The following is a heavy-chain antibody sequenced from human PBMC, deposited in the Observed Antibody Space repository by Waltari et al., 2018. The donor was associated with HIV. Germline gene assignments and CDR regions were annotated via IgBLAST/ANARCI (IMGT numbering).Heavy chain of an antibody. V-gene: IGHV1-2*02. J-gene: IGHJ4*02. CDR2: INPNSGGT. Sequence: QVQLVQSGAEVKKPGASVKVSCKASGYTFTGYYMHWVRQAPGQGLEWMGWINPNSGGTNDAQKFQGRVTMTRDTSISTAYMELSRLRSDDTAVYYCARVSYYDSSGYLFDYWGQGTLVTVSS. CDR3: ARVSYYDSSGYLFDY. D-gene: IGHD3-22*01. CDR1: GYTFTGYY.